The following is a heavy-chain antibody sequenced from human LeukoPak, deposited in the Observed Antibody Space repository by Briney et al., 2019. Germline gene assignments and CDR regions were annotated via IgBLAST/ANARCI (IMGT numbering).Heavy chain of an antibody. V-gene: IGHV3-48*04. Sequence: PSGGSLRLSCAASGFTFSSYSMNWVRQAPGKGLEWVSYISSSGSTIYYADSVKGRFTISRDNAKNSLYLQMNSLRAEDTAVYYCARNPTWIQLWNPYYFDYWGQGTLVTVSS. J-gene: IGHJ4*02. CDR1: GFTFSSYS. CDR3: ARNPTWIQLWNPYYFDY. D-gene: IGHD5-18*01. CDR2: ISSSGSTI.